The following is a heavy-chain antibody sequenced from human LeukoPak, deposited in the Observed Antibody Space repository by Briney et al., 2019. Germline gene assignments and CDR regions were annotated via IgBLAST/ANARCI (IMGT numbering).Heavy chain of an antibody. J-gene: IGHJ4*02. CDR2: ISYDGSNK. D-gene: IGHD3-10*01. V-gene: IGHV3-30-3*02. CDR3: AKHLWRDLLWFGEGYYFGC. Sequence: PGGSLRLSCAASGFTFSSYAMHWVRQAPGKGLEWVAVISYDGSNKYYADSVKGRFTISRDNSKNTLYLQMNSLRAEDTAVYYCAKHLWRDLLWFGEGYYFGCWGQGTLVTVSS. CDR1: GFTFSSYA.